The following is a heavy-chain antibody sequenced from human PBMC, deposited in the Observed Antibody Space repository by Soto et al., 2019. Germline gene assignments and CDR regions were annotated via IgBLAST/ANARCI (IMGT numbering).Heavy chain of an antibody. Sequence: HPGGSLRLSCAASGFTFSSYGMHWVRQAPGKGLEWVAVIWYDGSNKYYADSVKGRFTISRDNSKNTLYLQMNSLRAEDTAVYYCARSRYGSGALAVWGQGTTVTVSS. CDR2: IWYDGSNK. V-gene: IGHV3-33*01. CDR3: ARSRYGSGALAV. CDR1: GFTFSSYG. D-gene: IGHD3-10*01. J-gene: IGHJ6*02.